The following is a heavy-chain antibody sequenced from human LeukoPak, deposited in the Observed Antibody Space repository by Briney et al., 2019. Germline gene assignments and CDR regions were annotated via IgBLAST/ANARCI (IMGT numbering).Heavy chain of an antibody. Sequence: GGSLRLSCAASGFTFSSYAMHWVRQAPGKGLEWVAVISYDGSNKYYADSVKGRFTISRDNSKNTLYLQMNSLRAEDTALYYCAKDLDYGGRDFDYWGQGTLVTVSS. CDR3: AKDLDYGGRDFDY. D-gene: IGHD4-23*01. V-gene: IGHV3-30-3*01. J-gene: IGHJ4*02. CDR1: GFTFSSYA. CDR2: ISYDGSNK.